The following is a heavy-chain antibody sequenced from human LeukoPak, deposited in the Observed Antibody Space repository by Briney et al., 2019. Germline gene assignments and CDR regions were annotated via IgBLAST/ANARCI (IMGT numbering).Heavy chain of an antibody. CDR2: SSGSNTI. V-gene: IGHV3-48*02. CDR1: GVTLSGYS. J-gene: IGHJ4*02. D-gene: IGHD5-18*01. CDR3: VRTGGYSYGPFEY. Sequence: GGSLRLSCAASGVTLSGYSVNWVRQAPGKGLEWISYSSGSNTIYYADSVKGRFTISRDNAKNSLFLQVNSLRDEDTAVYYCVRTGGYSYGPFEYWGQGTLVTASS.